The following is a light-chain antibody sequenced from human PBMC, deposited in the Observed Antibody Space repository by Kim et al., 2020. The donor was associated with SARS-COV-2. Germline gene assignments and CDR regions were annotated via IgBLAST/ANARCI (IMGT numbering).Light chain of an antibody. J-gene: IGLJ1*01. V-gene: IGLV3-1*01. CDR2: QDS. CDR3: QAWDSSTGV. Sequence: SVSPAQTASITGAGDKLGDKYACLYQQKPGQSPVLVIYQDSKRPSGIPERFSGSNSGNTATLTISGTQAMDEADYYCQAWDSSTGVFGTGTKVTVL. CDR1: KLGDKY.